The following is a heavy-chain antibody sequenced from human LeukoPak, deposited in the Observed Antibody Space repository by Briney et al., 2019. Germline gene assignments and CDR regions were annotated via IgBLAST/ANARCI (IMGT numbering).Heavy chain of an antibody. J-gene: IGHJ4*02. V-gene: IGHV3-48*02. CDR3: ARDHYYDSSGYQGLAFDY. D-gene: IGHD3-22*01. CDR1: GFTFSSYS. Sequence: GGSLRLSCAASGFTFSSYSMNWVRQAPGEGLEWVSYISSSSSTIYYADSVKGRFTISRDNAKNSLYLRMNSLRDEDTAVYYCARDHYYDSSGYQGLAFDYWGQGTLVTVSS. CDR2: ISSSSSTI.